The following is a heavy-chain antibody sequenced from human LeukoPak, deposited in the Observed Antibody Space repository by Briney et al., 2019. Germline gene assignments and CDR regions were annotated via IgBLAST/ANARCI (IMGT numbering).Heavy chain of an antibody. V-gene: IGHV3-23*01. Sequence: GGSLRLSCAASGFTFSSHGMNWVRQAPGKGLEWVSGIRGDGVTTYYADSVKGRFTISRDNSKNSLYLQMNSLRAEDTAVYYCARGGSSSWYFSREFDYWGQGTLVTVSS. CDR1: GFTFSSHG. J-gene: IGHJ4*02. CDR3: ARGGSSSWYFSREFDY. D-gene: IGHD6-13*01. CDR2: IRGDGVTT.